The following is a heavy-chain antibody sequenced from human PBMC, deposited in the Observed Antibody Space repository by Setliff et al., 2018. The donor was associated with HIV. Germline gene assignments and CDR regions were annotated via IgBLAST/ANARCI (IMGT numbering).Heavy chain of an antibody. CDR3: ARARYRSSWYPLGY. CDR2: IYTSGST. CDR1: GGSISSGSYY. Sequence: SETLSLTCTVSGGSISSGSYYWSWIRQPAGKGLEWIGHIYTSGSTNYNPSLKSRVTISEDTSKNQFSLKLSSVTAADTALYYCARARYRSSWYPLGYWGQGTLVTVSS. D-gene: IGHD6-13*01. V-gene: IGHV4-61*09. J-gene: IGHJ4*02.